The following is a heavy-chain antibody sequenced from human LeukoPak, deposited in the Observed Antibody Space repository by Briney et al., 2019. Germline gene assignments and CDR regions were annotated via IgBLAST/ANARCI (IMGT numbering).Heavy chain of an antibody. V-gene: IGHV3-49*03. CDR1: GFTFGDYT. CDR3: SKGAAAGITGWFNP. Sequence: GGSLRLSCTTSGFTFGDYTMSWFRQAPGKGLEWVGFIRTKAFGGTPEYAASVKGRFTISRDDSTSIAYLQMNRMKTADTAVDYGSKGAAAGITGWFNPWGQGTLVTVSS. J-gene: IGHJ5*02. D-gene: IGHD6-13*01. CDR2: IRTKAFGGTP.